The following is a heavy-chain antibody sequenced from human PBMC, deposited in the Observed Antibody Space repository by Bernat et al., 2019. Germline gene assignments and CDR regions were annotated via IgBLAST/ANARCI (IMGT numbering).Heavy chain of an antibody. CDR3: AKAIGKFKCSGGSCFLNYFDY. CDR2: ISGSGGST. CDR1: GFTFSSYA. Sequence: EVQLLESGGGLVQPGGSLRLSCAASGFTFSSYAMSWVRQAPGKGLEWVSAISGSGGSTYYADSVKGRFTISRDNSKNTLYLQMNSLRAEDTAVYYCAKAIGKFKCSGGSCFLNYFDYWGQGTLVTVSS. D-gene: IGHD2-15*01. J-gene: IGHJ4*02. V-gene: IGHV3-23*01.